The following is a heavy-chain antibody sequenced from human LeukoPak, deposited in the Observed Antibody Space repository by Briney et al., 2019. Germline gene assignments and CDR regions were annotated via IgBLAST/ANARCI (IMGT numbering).Heavy chain of an antibody. J-gene: IGHJ4*02. Sequence: GASVKVSCRASGYIFTGYYLHWVRQAPGQGLEWMGWIGPNSGDTNFPQQFQGRVTMTRDTSISTAFMELTRLKSDDTAMYYCARGLSSSWSMDYWGQGTLVTVSS. CDR3: ARGLSSSWSMDY. CDR1: GYIFTGYY. CDR2: IGPNSGDT. D-gene: IGHD6-13*01. V-gene: IGHV1-2*02.